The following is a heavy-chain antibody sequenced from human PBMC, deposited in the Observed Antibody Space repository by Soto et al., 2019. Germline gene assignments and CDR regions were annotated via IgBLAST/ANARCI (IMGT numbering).Heavy chain of an antibody. CDR1: GFAFSTYG. CDR3: AKRTIGGTYYFDY. J-gene: IGHJ4*02. Sequence: EVQLLESGGGLVQPGGSLRLSCAASGFAFSTYGMSWVRQAPGMGLEWVSTSGSGGGTYYADSVRGRFTISRDKSKNTLYLQMNSLRAEDTAVYYCAKRTIGGTYYFDYWGQGTLVTVSS. V-gene: IGHV3-23*01. CDR2: TSGSGGGT.